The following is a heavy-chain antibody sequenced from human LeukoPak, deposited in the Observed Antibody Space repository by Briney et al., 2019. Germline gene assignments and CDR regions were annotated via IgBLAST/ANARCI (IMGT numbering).Heavy chain of an antibody. J-gene: IGHJ6*02. CDR3: ARYHYYDSSGYYGEYYYYGMDV. CDR1: GGSISSYY. D-gene: IGHD3-22*01. Sequence: PSETLSLTCTVSGGSISSYYWSWIRQPPVKGLEWIGYIYYSGSTNYNPSLKSRVTISVDTSKNQFSLKLSSVTAADTAVYYCARYHYYDSSGYYGEYYYYGMDVWGQGTTVTVSS. CDR2: IYYSGST. V-gene: IGHV4-59*01.